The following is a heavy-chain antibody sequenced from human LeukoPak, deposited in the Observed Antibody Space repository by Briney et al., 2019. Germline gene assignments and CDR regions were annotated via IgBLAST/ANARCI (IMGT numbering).Heavy chain of an antibody. Sequence: ASVKVSCRASGYTFTSYYMHWVRQAPGQGLEWMGIINPSGGSTSYAQKFQGRVTMTRDTSTSTVYMELSSLRSEDTAVYYCAREGGWLQPFDYWGQGTLVTVSS. V-gene: IGHV1-46*01. D-gene: IGHD5-24*01. CDR3: AREGGWLQPFDY. CDR1: GYTFTSYY. CDR2: INPSGGST. J-gene: IGHJ4*02.